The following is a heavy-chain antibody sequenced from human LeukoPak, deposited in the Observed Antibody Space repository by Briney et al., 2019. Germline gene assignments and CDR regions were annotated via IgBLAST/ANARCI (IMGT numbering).Heavy chain of an antibody. D-gene: IGHD6-13*01. V-gene: IGHV4-4*02. Sequence: SETLSLTCEVSGDSISSDHWWTWVRQTPGKGLEWTGEIYHSGSTNYDSSLKSRVTILIDQSKNQFSLKMISLTAADTAVYYCARKGSSTWYTYWFDPWGQGTLVTVSS. CDR3: ARKGSSTWYTYWFDP. CDR2: IYHSGST. J-gene: IGHJ5*02. CDR1: GDSISSDHW.